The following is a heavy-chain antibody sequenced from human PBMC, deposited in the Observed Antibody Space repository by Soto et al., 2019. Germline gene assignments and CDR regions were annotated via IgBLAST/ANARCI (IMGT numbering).Heavy chain of an antibody. J-gene: IGHJ4*02. CDR2: IYSHGGT. V-gene: IGHV3-53*01. CDR1: EFRVSNNY. D-gene: IGHD2-15*01. CDR3: ARKTDSGGSGGF. Sequence: EVQLVQSGGGLIQPGGSLRLSCAASEFRVSNNYMNWVRQAPGKGLEWVSLIYSHGGTAYADSVKGRFTISRDSSKNTLYLQMNNLRVEATAVYYCARKTDSGGSGGFWGQGTLVTVSS.